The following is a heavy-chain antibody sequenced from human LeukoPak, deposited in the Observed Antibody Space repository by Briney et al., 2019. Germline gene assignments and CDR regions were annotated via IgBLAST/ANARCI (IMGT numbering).Heavy chain of an antibody. V-gene: IGHV4-34*01. CDR1: GGSFSGYY. J-gene: IGHJ4*02. Sequence: PSETLSLTCAVYGGSFSGYYWSWIRQPPGKGLEWIGEINHSGSTNYNPSLKSRVTISVDTSKNQFSLKLSSVTAADTAVYYCAREVDTAMVRSHFDYWGQGTLVTVSS. CDR2: INHSGST. CDR3: AREVDTAMVRSHFDY. D-gene: IGHD5-18*01.